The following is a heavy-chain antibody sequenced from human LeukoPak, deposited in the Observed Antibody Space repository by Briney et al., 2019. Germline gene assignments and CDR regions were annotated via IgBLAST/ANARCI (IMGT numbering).Heavy chain of an antibody. CDR1: GGSFSGYY. D-gene: IGHD1-26*01. CDR2: INHSGST. V-gene: IGHV4-34*01. J-gene: IGHJ1*01. CDR3: ARALGATTGGLYFQH. Sequence: SETLSLTCAVYGGSFSGYYWSWIRQPPGKGLEWIGEINHSGSTNYNPSLKSRVTISVDTSKNQFSLKLSSVTAADTAVYYCARALGATTGGLYFQHWGQGTLVTVSS.